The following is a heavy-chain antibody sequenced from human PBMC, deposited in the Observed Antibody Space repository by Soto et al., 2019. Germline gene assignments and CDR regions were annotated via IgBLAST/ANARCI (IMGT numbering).Heavy chain of an antibody. CDR2: ISYSGST. CDR3: ARHVRAAAGTRNQYYYYYGMDV. D-gene: IGHD6-13*01. Sequence: SETLSLTCTVSGGSISSDSYYWGWIRQSPEKGLEWIASISYSGSTYYNPSLKSRVTISVDTSKNQFSLKLSSVTAADTAVYYCARHVRAAAGTRNQYYYYYGMDVWGQGTTVTVSS. V-gene: IGHV4-39*01. CDR1: GGSISSDSYY. J-gene: IGHJ6*02.